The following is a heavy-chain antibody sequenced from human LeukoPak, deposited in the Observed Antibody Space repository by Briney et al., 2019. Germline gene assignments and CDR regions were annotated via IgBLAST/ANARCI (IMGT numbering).Heavy chain of an antibody. V-gene: IGHV3-74*01. CDR2: ISGDGSTT. J-gene: IGHJ4*02. Sequence: GGSLRLSCAASGFTFSNYLMHWVRQAPGKGLVWVSRISGDGSTTTYADSVKGRFTSSRDNAKNTLYLQMNSLGVEGTAVYYCAREVVGLAFDYWGQGTLATVSS. CDR1: GFTFSNYL. D-gene: IGHD1-26*01. CDR3: AREVVGLAFDY.